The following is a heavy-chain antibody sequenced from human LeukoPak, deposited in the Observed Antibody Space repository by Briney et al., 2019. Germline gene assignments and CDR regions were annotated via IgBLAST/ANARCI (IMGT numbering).Heavy chain of an antibody. CDR3: ARASAYYDFWSGYAFDY. V-gene: IGHV3-64*01. Sequence: QAGGSLRLSCAASGFTFSSYAMHWVRQAPGKGLEYVSATSSNGGSTYYANSVKGRFTISRDNSKNTLYLQMGSLRAEDMAVYYCARASAYYDFWSGYAFDYWGQGTLVTVSS. J-gene: IGHJ4*02. CDR1: GFTFSSYA. D-gene: IGHD3-3*01. CDR2: TSSNGGST.